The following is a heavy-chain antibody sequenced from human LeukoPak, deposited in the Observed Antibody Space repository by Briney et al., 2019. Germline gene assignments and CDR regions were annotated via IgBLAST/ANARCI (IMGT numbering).Heavy chain of an antibody. CDR2: IYYGGST. CDR1: GGSISSYY. D-gene: IGHD6-13*01. CDR3: ATAAAGTEY. J-gene: IGHJ4*02. Sequence: SETLSLTCTVSGGSISSYYWSWIRQPPGKGLEWIGYIYYGGSTNYNPSLKSRVTISVDTSKNQFSLKLSSVTAADTAVYYCATAAAGTEYWGQGTLVTVSS. V-gene: IGHV4-59*08.